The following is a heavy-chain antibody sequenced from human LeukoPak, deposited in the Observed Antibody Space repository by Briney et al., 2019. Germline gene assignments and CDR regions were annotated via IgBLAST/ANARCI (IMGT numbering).Heavy chain of an antibody. D-gene: IGHD2-2*01. J-gene: IGHJ5*02. CDR2: IYYSGST. CDR1: GGSISSYY. CDR3: ARVGDIVVVPAANPVSTWFDP. Sequence: PSETLSLTCTVSGGSISSYYWSWIRQPPGKGLEWIGYIYYSGSTNYNPSLKSRVTISVDTSKNQFSLKLSSVTAADTAVYYCARVGDIVVVPAANPVSTWFDPWAREPWSPSPQ. V-gene: IGHV4-59*01.